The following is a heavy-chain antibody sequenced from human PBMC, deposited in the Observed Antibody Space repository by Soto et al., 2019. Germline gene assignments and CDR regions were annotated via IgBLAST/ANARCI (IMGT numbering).Heavy chain of an antibody. V-gene: IGHV4-34*01. Sequence: SETLSLTCAVYGGFFSGYYWSWIRQPPGKGLEWIGEINHSGSTNYNPSLKSRVTISVDTSKNQFSLKLSSVTAADTAVYYCARGRGVYDILNGQLTRRWFDPWGQGTLVTVSS. CDR2: INHSGST. J-gene: IGHJ5*02. CDR1: GGFFSGYY. CDR3: ARGRGVYDILNGQLTRRWFDP. D-gene: IGHD3-9*01.